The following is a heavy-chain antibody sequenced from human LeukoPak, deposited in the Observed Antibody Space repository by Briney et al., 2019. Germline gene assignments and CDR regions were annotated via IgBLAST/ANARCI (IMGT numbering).Heavy chain of an antibody. CDR1: GYTFTSYD. V-gene: IGHV1-8*01. D-gene: IGHD1-26*01. CDR3: ARGLGEWELPDY. Sequence: GASVKVSCKASGYTFTSYDINWVRQATGQGLEWMGWMNPNSGNAGYAQKFQGRVTMTRNTSISTAYMELSSLRSEDTAVYYCARGLGEWELPDYWGQGTLVTVSS. CDR2: MNPNSGNA. J-gene: IGHJ4*02.